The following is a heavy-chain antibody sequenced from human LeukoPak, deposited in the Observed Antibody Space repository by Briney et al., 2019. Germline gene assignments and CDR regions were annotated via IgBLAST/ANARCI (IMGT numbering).Heavy chain of an antibody. D-gene: IGHD6-13*01. Sequence: GGSLRLSCAASGFTFSSYWMSWVRQAPGKGLEGVANIKQDGSEKYYVDSVKGRFTISRDNAKNSLYLQMNSLRAEDTAVYYCARVGVAATGRYFQHWGQGTLVTVSS. V-gene: IGHV3-7*01. CDR2: IKQDGSEK. J-gene: IGHJ1*01. CDR1: GFTFSSYW. CDR3: ARVGVAATGRYFQH.